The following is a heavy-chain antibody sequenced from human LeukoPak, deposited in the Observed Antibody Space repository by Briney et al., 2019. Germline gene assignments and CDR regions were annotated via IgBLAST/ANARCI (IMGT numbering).Heavy chain of an antibody. J-gene: IGHJ4*02. CDR3: SGGRDIAVAGPGGYFDY. CDR2: ISPGGDEV. V-gene: IGHV3-11*01. CDR1: GSIFSDYH. D-gene: IGHD6-19*01. Sequence: GGSLRLSCAASGSIFSDYHMSWIRQAPGKGLEWVSYISPGGDEVYFADSVKGRFTISRDNAKNSLFLQMSSLTAEDTAVYYCSGGRDIAVAGPGGYFDYWGQGSLVTVSS.